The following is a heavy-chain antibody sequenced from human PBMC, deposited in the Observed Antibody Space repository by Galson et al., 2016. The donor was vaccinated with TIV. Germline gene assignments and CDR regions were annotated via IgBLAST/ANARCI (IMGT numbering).Heavy chain of an antibody. D-gene: IGHD3-16*01. CDR3: ATSRGHYYGLDV. V-gene: IGHV5-51*01. CDR2: IYPGDSDT. CDR1: GYSFTTYW. J-gene: IGHJ6*02. Sequence: QSGAEVKKPGESLKISCKASGYSFTTYWIGWVRQMPGKGLEWMGIIYPGDSDTRYNPSFQGQVTITADKSITTAYLQWSSLKASDTATYYCATSRGHYYGLDVWGQGTPVTVSS.